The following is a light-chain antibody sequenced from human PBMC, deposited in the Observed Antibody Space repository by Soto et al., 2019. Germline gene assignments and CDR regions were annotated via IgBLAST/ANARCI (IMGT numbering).Light chain of an antibody. J-gene: IGKJ1*01. CDR2: GPS. V-gene: IGKV3-20*01. CDR1: QSVSSGY. Sequence: RALTLSPGDGAALSCRASQSVSSGYLAWYQQTPGHAPRLLIYGPSRRATGIPVMFRGSGAGTDFTLSSTRLEPEDFPVYWGHYYGTSRTFGLGTKVDIK. CDR3: HYYGTSRT.